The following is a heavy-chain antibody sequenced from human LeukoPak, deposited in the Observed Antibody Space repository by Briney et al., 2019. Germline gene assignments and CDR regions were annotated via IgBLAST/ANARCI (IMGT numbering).Heavy chain of an antibody. Sequence: SETLSLTCSVSGGSISNYYWSWIRQPAGKGLEYIGRVHSSGSTHCIPSLRSRLTMSVDTSKNQFSLTLTSVTAADTAVYYCVRVFAVGTTFAFDIWGQGTMVTVSS. CDR3: VRVFAVGTTFAFDI. D-gene: IGHD1-26*01. CDR1: GGSISNYY. CDR2: VHSSGST. V-gene: IGHV4-4*07. J-gene: IGHJ3*02.